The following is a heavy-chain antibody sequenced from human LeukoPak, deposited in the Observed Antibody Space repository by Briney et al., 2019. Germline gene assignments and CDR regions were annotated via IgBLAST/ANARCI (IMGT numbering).Heavy chain of an antibody. Sequence: PGGSLRLSCAASGLSFSSYAMHWVRQAPGKGLEWVAVISYDGRNIHYPDSVKGRFTISRDISTDTLWLQMDSLRTEDTAVYYCAKGPLRGTAAAIDYWGQGTLVTVSS. CDR2: ISYDGRNI. J-gene: IGHJ4*02. D-gene: IGHD2-2*01. CDR3: AKGPLRGTAAAIDY. V-gene: IGHV3-30*04. CDR1: GLSFSSYA.